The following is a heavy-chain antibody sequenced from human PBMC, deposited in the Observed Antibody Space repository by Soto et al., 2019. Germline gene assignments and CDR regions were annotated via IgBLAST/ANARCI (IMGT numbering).Heavy chain of an antibody. CDR1: GVTFSTYG. Sequence: GGSLRLSCAASGVTFSTYGMHWVRQAPGKGLEWVALIWYDGSIKNYADSVKGRFTISRDNSKNTLYLQMNSLKAEDSAAYYCARALFPYTSSGPWFDSWGQGTLVTVSS. D-gene: IGHD6-25*01. J-gene: IGHJ5*01. CDR2: IWYDGSIK. V-gene: IGHV3-33*01. CDR3: ARALFPYTSSGPWFDS.